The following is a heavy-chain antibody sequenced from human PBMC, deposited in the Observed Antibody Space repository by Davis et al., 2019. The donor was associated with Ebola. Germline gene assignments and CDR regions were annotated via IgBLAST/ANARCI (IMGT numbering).Heavy chain of an antibody. J-gene: IGHJ4*02. CDR2: IYPSGST. CDR1: GGSLYSGSFY. V-gene: IGHV4-61*09. Sequence: PSETLSLTCTISGGSLYSGSFYWTWIRQPAGKGLEWIGQIYPSGSTNYNPTLKSRAIMSVDTSKNQFSLKLSSVPAAETAVYYCATNSTSSGFDHWGQGARVTVSS. D-gene: IGHD6-6*01. CDR3: ATNSTSSGFDH.